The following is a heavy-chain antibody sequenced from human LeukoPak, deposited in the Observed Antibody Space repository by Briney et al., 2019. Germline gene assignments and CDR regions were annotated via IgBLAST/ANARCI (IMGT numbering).Heavy chain of an antibody. V-gene: IGHV4-34*01. Sequence: SETLSLTXAVYGGSFCGYYWSWIRQSPGKGLEWLGEINHSGSTNYNPSLKSRVTISVDTSKNQFSLKLSSVTAADTAVYYCARGGPLVYCSGGSCYSLDYWGQGTLVTVSS. D-gene: IGHD2-15*01. CDR1: GGSFCGYY. J-gene: IGHJ4*02. CDR2: INHSGST. CDR3: ARGGPLVYCSGGSCYSLDY.